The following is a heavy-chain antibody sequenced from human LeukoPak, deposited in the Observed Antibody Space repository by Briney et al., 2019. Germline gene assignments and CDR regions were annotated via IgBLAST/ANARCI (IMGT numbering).Heavy chain of an antibody. CDR3: AKGALSITIFGVDIPDFDY. CDR1: GFTFSSYA. J-gene: IGHJ4*02. V-gene: IGHV3-23*01. CDR2: ISGSGGST. D-gene: IGHD3-3*01. Sequence: GGSLRLSCAASGFTFSSYAMSWVRQAPGKGLEWVSAISGSGGSTYYADSVKGRFTISRDNSKNTLYLQMNSLRAEDTAVYYCAKGALSITIFGVDIPDFDYWGQGTLVTVSS.